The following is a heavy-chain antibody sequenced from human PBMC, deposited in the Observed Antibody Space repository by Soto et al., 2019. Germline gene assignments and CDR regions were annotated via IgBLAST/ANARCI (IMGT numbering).Heavy chain of an antibody. CDR1: GGSISSGGYY. CDR2: IYYSGST. J-gene: IGHJ6*02. CDR3: ARNLGSSRKGGMDV. D-gene: IGHD6-13*01. Sequence: SETLSLTCTVSGGSISSGGYYWSWIRQHPGKGLEWIGYIYYSGSTYYNPSLKSRVSISVDTSNNQFSLKLSSVTAADTAVYYCARNLGSSRKGGMDVWGQGTTVTVSS. V-gene: IGHV4-31*03.